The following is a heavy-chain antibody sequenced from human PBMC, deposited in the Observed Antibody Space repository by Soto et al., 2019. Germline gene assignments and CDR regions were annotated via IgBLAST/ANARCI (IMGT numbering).Heavy chain of an antibody. Sequence: GGSLRLSCAASGFTFSSYGMHWVRQAPGKGLEWVAVIWYDGSNKYYADSVKGRFTISRDNSKNTLYLQMNSLRAEDTAVYYCARGGYCSGGSCYPGAFDIWGQGTMVTVSS. CDR2: IWYDGSNK. CDR1: GFTFSSYG. V-gene: IGHV3-33*01. J-gene: IGHJ3*02. CDR3: ARGGYCSGGSCYPGAFDI. D-gene: IGHD2-15*01.